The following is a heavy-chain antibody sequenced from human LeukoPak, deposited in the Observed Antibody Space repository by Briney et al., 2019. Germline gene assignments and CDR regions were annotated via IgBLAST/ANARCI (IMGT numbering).Heavy chain of an antibody. CDR1: GFTFSSYS. CDR3: ARDSNVYYYDSSGYYPENDY. D-gene: IGHD3-22*01. CDR2: ISSSSSTI. J-gene: IGHJ4*02. Sequence: HPGGSLRLSCAASGFTFSSYSMNWVRQAPGKGLEWVSYISSSSSTIYYADSVKGRFTISRDNAKNSLYLQMNSLRDEDTAVYYCARDSNVYYYDSSGYYPENDYWGQGTLVTASS. V-gene: IGHV3-48*02.